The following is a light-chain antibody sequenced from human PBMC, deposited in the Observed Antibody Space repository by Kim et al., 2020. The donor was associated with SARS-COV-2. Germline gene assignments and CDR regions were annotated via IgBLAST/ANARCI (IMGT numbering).Light chain of an antibody. CDR3: QQRSNWPPIT. CDR2: DAS. V-gene: IGKV3-11*01. Sequence: EIVLTQSPATLSLSPGDRAILSCRASQSVSSYLAWYQQKPGQAPRLLIYDASNRATGIPARFSGSGSGTDFTLTISNLEPEDFAVYYCQQRSNWPPITFGQGTRLEIK. CDR1: QSVSSY. J-gene: IGKJ5*01.